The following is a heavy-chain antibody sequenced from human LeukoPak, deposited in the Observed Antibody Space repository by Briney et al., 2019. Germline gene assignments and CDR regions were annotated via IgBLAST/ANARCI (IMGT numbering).Heavy chain of an antibody. Sequence: GGSLRLPCAASGFTFSSYSMNWVRQAPGKGLEWVSSISSSSSYIYYADSVKGRFTISRDNAKNSLYLQMNSLRAEDTAVYYCARHAWGPGSGRYGPLNRGYYYMDVWGKGTTVTVSS. CDR2: ISSSSSYI. CDR3: ARHAWGPGSGRYGPLNRGYYYMDV. V-gene: IGHV3-21*01. D-gene: IGHD3-10*01. CDR1: GFTFSSYS. J-gene: IGHJ6*03.